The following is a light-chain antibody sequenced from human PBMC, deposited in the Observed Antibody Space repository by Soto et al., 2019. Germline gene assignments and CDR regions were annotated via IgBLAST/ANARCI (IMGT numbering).Light chain of an antibody. V-gene: IGKV3D-15*02. J-gene: IGKJ1*01. CDR2: GAS. Sequence: EIVMMQSPATLSVSPGESVTLSCRASQLFSSNLAWYQHKPGQAPRLLIYGASNRATGIPARFSGSGSGTDFTLTISRLEPEDFAVYFCQQYSYSPMTFGQGTKVDIK. CDR3: QQYSYSPMT. CDR1: QLFSSN.